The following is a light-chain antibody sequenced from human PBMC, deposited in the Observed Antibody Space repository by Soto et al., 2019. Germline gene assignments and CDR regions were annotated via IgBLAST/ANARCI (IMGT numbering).Light chain of an antibody. V-gene: IGKV3-20*01. CDR1: QRVSSTF. J-gene: IGKJ2*01. CDR2: GVS. CDR3: QQYGTSAKFT. Sequence: EIVLTQSPGTLSLSPGERATLSCRASQRVSSTFLTWYQQKPGQAPRLLIYGVSSRATGIPDRFSGSGSGTDLTLTISRLESGDFAVYYCQQYGTSAKFTFGQGNKLEIK.